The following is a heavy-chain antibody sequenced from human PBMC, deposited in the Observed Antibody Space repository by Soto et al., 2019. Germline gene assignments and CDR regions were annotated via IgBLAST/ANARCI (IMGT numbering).Heavy chain of an antibody. CDR1: GFTFSSYG. CDR3: VKERDIVVVVAPLDY. V-gene: IGHV3-30*18. Sequence: QVQLVESGGGVVQPGRSLRLSCAASGFTFSSYGMHWVRQAPGKGLEWVAVISYDGSNKYYADSVKGRFTISRDNSKNTLYLQMNSLRAEDTAVYYCVKERDIVVVVAPLDYWGQGTLVTVSS. J-gene: IGHJ4*02. CDR2: ISYDGSNK. D-gene: IGHD2-15*01.